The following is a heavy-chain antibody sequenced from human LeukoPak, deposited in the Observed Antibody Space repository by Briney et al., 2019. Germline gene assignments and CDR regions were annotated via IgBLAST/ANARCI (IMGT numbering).Heavy chain of an antibody. CDR1: GASVSSASY. CDR2: IYNGVNT. J-gene: IGHJ5*02. Sequence: SETLSLTCTVSGASVSSASYWSWVRQPPGKGVEWIAHIYNGVNTNYNPSLKSRVTISVDTSKNQFSLRLNSVTAADTAVYYCARSRAFNSGAFDPWGQGSLVTVSS. D-gene: IGHD1-26*01. V-gene: IGHV4-61*01. CDR3: ARSRAFNSGAFDP.